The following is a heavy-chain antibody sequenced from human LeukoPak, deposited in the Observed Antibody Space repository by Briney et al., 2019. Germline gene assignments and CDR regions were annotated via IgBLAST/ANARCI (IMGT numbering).Heavy chain of an antibody. Sequence: GGFLRLSSAASGCALRNYDMHWVRQDTGKGLEWVSAIGTAGDPYYPGSVKGRFTISRENAKNSLYLQMNSLRAGDTAVYYCAPGNSVAFDIWGQGTMVTVSS. CDR2: IGTAGDP. CDR3: APGNSVAFDI. D-gene: IGHD4-23*01. CDR1: GCALRNYD. J-gene: IGHJ3*02. V-gene: IGHV3-13*05.